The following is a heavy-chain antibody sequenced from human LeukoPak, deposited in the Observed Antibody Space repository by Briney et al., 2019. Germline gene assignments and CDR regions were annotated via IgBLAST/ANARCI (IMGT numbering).Heavy chain of an antibody. Sequence: ASVKVSCKASGYTFTSYDINWVRQATGQGLEWMGWMNPNSGNTGYAQKFQGRVTMTRNTSISTAYMELSSLRSEDTAVYYCARAYSSGWSKTYYYYGMDVWGQGTTVTVSS. J-gene: IGHJ6*02. V-gene: IGHV1-8*01. CDR2: MNPNSGNT. D-gene: IGHD6-19*01. CDR1: GYTFTSYD. CDR3: ARAYSSGWSKTYYYYGMDV.